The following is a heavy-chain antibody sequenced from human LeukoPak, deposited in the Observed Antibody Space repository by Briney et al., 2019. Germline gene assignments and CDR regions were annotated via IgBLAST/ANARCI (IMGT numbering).Heavy chain of an antibody. J-gene: IGHJ6*02. CDR3: ARGRYEFAAGMDV. CDR1: GFTVSSNY. D-gene: IGHD5-12*01. V-gene: IGHV3-53*01. Sequence: QTGGSLILSCAASGFTVSSNYMSWVRQAPGKGLQWVSVIYSGGSTTYADSVRGRFTISRDTSKNKVFLQMNSLRAEDTAVYYCARGRYEFAAGMDVWGQGTTVTVSS. CDR2: IYSGGST.